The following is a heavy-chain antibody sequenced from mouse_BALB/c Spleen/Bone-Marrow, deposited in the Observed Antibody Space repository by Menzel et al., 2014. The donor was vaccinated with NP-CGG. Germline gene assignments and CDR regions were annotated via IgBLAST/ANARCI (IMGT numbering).Heavy chain of an antibody. V-gene: IGHV5-6*01. Sequence: EVQLMESGGELVKPGGSLKLSCEASGFTFSNYGMSWVRQNPDKRLEWVATISTGGSYTYYPDNVKGRCSISRDNAKNALYLQMSSLKSEDTAMYYCASQRYYDYFDYWGQGTTLTVSS. CDR3: ASQRYYDYFDY. J-gene: IGHJ2*01. D-gene: IGHD1-1*01. CDR1: GFTFSNYG. CDR2: ISTGGSYT.